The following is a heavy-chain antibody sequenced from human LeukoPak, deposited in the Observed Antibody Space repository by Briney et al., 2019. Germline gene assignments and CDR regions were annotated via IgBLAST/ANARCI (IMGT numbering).Heavy chain of an antibody. CDR1: GGSFSGYY. CDR2: INHSGST. V-gene: IGHV4-34*01. J-gene: IGHJ5*02. D-gene: IGHD3-10*01. Sequence: SETLSLTCAVYGGSFSGYYWSWIRQPPGKGLEWIGEINHSGSTNYNPSLKSRVTISVDTSKNQFSLKLTSVTAADTAVYYCARGPDSGSYFAWFDPWGQGTLVTVSS. CDR3: ARGPDSGSYFAWFDP.